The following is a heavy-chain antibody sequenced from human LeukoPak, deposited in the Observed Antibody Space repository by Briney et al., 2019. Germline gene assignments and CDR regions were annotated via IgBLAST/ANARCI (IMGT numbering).Heavy chain of an antibody. CDR3: AKEGYGDYDLYYYYGMDV. Sequence: PGASLRLSCAASGFTFSSNAMSWVRQAPGKGLEWVSAISGSGGNTYYADSVKGRFTISRDNSKNTLYLQMNSLRAEDTAVYYCAKEGYGDYDLYYYYGMDVWGQGTTVTVSS. V-gene: IGHV3-23*01. CDR1: GFTFSSNA. J-gene: IGHJ6*02. CDR2: ISGSGGNT. D-gene: IGHD4-17*01.